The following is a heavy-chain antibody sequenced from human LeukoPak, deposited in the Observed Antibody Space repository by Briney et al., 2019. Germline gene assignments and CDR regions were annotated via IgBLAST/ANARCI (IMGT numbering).Heavy chain of an antibody. J-gene: IGHJ6*02. Sequence: GGSLRLSCAASGFTFSSYAMHWVRQAPGKGLEWVAVISYDGSNKYYADSVKGRFPISRDNSKNTLYLQMNSLRAEDTAVYYCASGYYDFWSGYYGYYYYGMDVWGQGTTVTVSS. D-gene: IGHD3-3*01. V-gene: IGHV3-30*04. CDR1: GFTFSSYA. CDR2: ISYDGSNK. CDR3: ASGYYDFWSGYYGYYYYGMDV.